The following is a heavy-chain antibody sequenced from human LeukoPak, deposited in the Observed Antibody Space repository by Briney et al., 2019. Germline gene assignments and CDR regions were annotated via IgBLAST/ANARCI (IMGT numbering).Heavy chain of an antibody. CDR2: IYYNGNT. V-gene: IGHV4-31*03. J-gene: IGHJ4*02. CDR1: GGSISSGGYF. D-gene: IGHD1-26*01. Sequence: SETLSLTCTVSGGSISSGGYFWSWIRQHPGKGLEWIGYIYYNGNTHYKPSLSSRVSMSVDTSKNQFSLKLSSVTAADTAVYYCARAEWEPVHFDYWGQGTLVTVSS. CDR3: ARAEWEPVHFDY.